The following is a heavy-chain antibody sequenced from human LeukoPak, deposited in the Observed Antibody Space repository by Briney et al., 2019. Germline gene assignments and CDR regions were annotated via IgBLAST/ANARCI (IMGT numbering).Heavy chain of an antibody. CDR3: ARVKSDYYGSGSYYFLGFDH. J-gene: IGHJ5*02. Sequence: GESLKISFKGSGYRFTSYWIGWVRRMPGKGLGWMGIIYPGDSDTRYSPSFQGQVTISADKSISTAYLQWSSLKASDTAMYYCARVKSDYYGSGSYYFLGFDHWGQGTLVTVSS. D-gene: IGHD3-10*01. CDR2: IYPGDSDT. CDR1: GYRFTSYW. V-gene: IGHV5-51*01.